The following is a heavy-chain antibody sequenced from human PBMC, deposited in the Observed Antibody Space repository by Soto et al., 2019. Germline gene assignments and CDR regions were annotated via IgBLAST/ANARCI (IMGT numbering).Heavy chain of an antibody. Sequence: GGSLRLSCAASGFTFNDFGIHWVRQAPGKGLEWVAVIWSDGTTEYYADSVKGRFTVSRDKFENMVYLQMNSLRAEDTAIYYCARCNSDHTSGHRYYYFDYWGQGALVTVSS. CDR3: ARCNSDHTSGHRYYYFDY. D-gene: IGHD3-16*02. J-gene: IGHJ4*02. V-gene: IGHV3-33*01. CDR2: IWSDGTTE. CDR1: GFTFNDFG.